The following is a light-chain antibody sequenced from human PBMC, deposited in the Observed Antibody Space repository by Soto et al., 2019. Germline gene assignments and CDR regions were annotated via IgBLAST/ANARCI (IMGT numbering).Light chain of an antibody. CDR1: QSISSY. CDR2: AAS. Sequence: DIQMTQSPSSLSASVGDRVTITCRASQSISSYLNWYQQKPGKAPKLLIYAASSLQRGVPSRYSGSGSGTDFTLTIDSLQPEDFATYYCQQTYRLPPTFGEGTKVDIK. CDR3: QQTYRLPPT. V-gene: IGKV1-39*01. J-gene: IGKJ4*01.